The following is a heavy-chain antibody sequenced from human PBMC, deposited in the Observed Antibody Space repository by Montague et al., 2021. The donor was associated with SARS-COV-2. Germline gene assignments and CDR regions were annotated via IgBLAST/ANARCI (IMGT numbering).Heavy chain of an antibody. Sequence: SETLSLTCAVSAGSISSSNWWSWVRQPPGKGLEWIAEIYHSGGTNYNPSLKSRVTISVDKSKNQFSLKLSSVTAADTAVYYCARIPIGYYGMDVWGQGTTVTVSS. J-gene: IGHJ6*02. V-gene: IGHV4-4*02. D-gene: IGHD3-16*01. CDR1: AGSISSSNW. CDR2: IYHSGGT. CDR3: ARIPIGYYGMDV.